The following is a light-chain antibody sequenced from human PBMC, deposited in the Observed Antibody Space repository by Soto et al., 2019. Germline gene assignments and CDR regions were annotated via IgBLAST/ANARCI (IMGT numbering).Light chain of an antibody. V-gene: IGKV3-20*01. CDR3: QQYSSSPRT. Sequence: EIVLTQSPGTLSLSPGERATLSCRASQSVGSSQLAWYQQKPGQAPRLVIYGASSRATDTPDRFSGSGYGSDFTLTIYRLDPEDFAVYYGQQYSSSPRTFGQGTKVEIK. CDR2: GAS. J-gene: IGKJ1*01. CDR1: QSVGSSQ.